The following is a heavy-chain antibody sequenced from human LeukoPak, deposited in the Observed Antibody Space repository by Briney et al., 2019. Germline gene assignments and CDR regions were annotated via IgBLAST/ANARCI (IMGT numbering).Heavy chain of an antibody. CDR1: GGSINSGSYY. V-gene: IGHV4-61*02. CDR3: AIVAVAGLDY. J-gene: IGHJ4*02. D-gene: IGHD6-19*01. Sequence: SETLSLTCTVSGGSINSGSYYWSWIRQPAGKGLEWIGRIYTSGSTNYNPSLKSRVTISLDTSKNQFSLKLSSVTAADTAVYYCAIVAVAGLDYWGQGTLVTVSS. CDR2: IYTSGST.